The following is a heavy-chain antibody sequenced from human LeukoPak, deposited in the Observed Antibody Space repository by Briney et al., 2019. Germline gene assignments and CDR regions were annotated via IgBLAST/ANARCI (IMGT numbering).Heavy chain of an antibody. CDR1: GGSISTYY. CDR3: ARYYYDSSGAWRYYDL. V-gene: IGHV4-59*01. Sequence: SETLSLTCTLSGGSISTYYGTWIRQPPGRGLEWIGYIYYTGSTNYNPSLKSRVTISVDTSKNQFPLKLSSVTAADTAVYYCARYYYDSSGAWRYYDLWGRGTLVTVSS. CDR2: IYYTGST. D-gene: IGHD3-22*01. J-gene: IGHJ2*01.